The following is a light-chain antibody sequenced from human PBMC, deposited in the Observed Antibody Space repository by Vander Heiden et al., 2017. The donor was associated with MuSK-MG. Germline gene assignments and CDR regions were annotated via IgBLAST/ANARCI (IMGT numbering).Light chain of an antibody. CDR1: QSISSY. Sequence: DIQMTKSPSSLSASVGDRVPITCRASQSISSYLNWYQQKPGKAPKLLIYAASSLQSGVPSRFSGSGSCTDFTLTIIRLQPEDVATYYCQHSYSTPWTFGQGTKVEIK. CDR2: AAS. CDR3: QHSYSTPWT. V-gene: IGKV1-39*01. J-gene: IGKJ1*01.